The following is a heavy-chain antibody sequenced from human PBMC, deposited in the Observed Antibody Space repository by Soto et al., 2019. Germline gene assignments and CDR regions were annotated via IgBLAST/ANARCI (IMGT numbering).Heavy chain of an antibody. V-gene: IGHV3-33*01. J-gene: IGHJ4*02. CDR3: AREGYGGESPFDC. Sequence: QVKLVESGGGVVQPGRYLRLSCAGSGFTFRSHGMHWVRQAPGKGLEWVAVIWYDGSHQYYGDSVKGRFTISRDNSKNTLSLQMNSLRAEDTAIYYCAREGYGGESPFDCRGQGTLVTVSS. D-gene: IGHD2-21*01. CDR1: GFTFRSHG. CDR2: IWYDGSHQ.